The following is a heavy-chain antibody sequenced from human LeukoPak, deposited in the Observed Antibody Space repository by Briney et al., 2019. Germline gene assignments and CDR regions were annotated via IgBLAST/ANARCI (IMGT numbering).Heavy chain of an antibody. CDR3: AASGEVFDY. V-gene: IGHV3-23*01. D-gene: IGHD4-17*01. CDR2: ISGSGYST. J-gene: IGHJ4*02. Sequence: GGSLRLSCAVSGFTFSSHAMSWVRQAPGKGLEWVSAISGSGYSTYYADSVKGRFTISRDNSKNTLYLQMNSLRAEDTAVYYCAASGEVFDYWGQGTLVTVSS. CDR1: GFTFSSHA.